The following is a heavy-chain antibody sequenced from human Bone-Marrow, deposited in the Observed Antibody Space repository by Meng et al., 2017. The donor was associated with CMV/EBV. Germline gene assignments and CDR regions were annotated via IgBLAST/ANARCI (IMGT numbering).Heavy chain of an antibody. J-gene: IGHJ5*02. D-gene: IGHD3-3*01. CDR1: GGSFSGYY. V-gene: IGHV4-34*01. CDR3: ARGKSALRGLLRFLEWWFDP. Sequence: SETLSLTCAVYGGSFSGYYWSWLRQPPGKGLEWIGEINHSGSTNYNPSLKSRVTISVDTSKNQFSLKLSSVTAADTAVYYCARGKSALRGLLRFLEWWFDPWGQGTLVTVSS. CDR2: INHSGST.